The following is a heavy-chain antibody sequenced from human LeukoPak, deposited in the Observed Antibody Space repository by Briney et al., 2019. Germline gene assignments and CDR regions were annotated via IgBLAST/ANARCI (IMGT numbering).Heavy chain of an antibody. Sequence: ASVKVSCKASGYTFTSYGISWVRQAPGQGLEWMGWISAYNGNTNYAQKFQGRVTMTRDTSTSTVYMELSSLRSEDTAVYYCARGYSSSWYLGDHWGQGTLVIVSS. CDR2: ISAYNGNT. J-gene: IGHJ4*02. D-gene: IGHD6-13*01. V-gene: IGHV1-18*01. CDR1: GYTFTSYG. CDR3: ARGYSSSWYLGDH.